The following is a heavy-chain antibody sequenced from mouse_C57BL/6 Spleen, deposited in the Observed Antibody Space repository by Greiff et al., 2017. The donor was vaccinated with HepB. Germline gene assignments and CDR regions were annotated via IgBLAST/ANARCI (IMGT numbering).Heavy chain of an antibody. CDR1: GYTFTSYW. CDR2: IYPSDSET. CDR3: ARGEDQYFDV. V-gene: IGHV1-61*01. Sequence: QVHVKQPGAELVRPGSSVKLSCKASGYTFTSYWMDWVKQRPGQGLEWIGNIYPSDSETHYNQKFKDKATLTVDKSSSTAYMQLSSLTSEDSAVYYCARGEDQYFDVWGTGTTVTVSS. J-gene: IGHJ1*03.